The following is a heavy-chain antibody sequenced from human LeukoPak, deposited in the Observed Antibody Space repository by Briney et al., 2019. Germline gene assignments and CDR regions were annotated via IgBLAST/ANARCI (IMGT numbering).Heavy chain of an antibody. V-gene: IGHV1-2*02. D-gene: IGHD3-16*01. CDR2: INPNSGGT. CDR1: GYTFTGYY. CDR3: ARDRYYDYVWGSLGFDY. Sequence: ASVKVSCKASGYTFTGYYMHWVRQAPGQGLEWMGWINPNSGGTNYAQKFQGRVTMTRDTSISTAYMELSRLRSDDTAVYYCARDRYYDYVWGSLGFDYWGQGTLVTVSS. J-gene: IGHJ4*02.